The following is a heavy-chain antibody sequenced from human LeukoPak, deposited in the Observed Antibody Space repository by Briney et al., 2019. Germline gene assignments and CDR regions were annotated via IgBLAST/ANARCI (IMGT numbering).Heavy chain of an antibody. D-gene: IGHD3-10*01. J-gene: IGHJ4*02. Sequence: GSLRLSCAASGFTFSSYNMNWVRQAPGKGLEWVSSISSSSSYIYYADSVKGRFTISRDNAKNSLYLQMNSLRAEDTAVYYCARDGSGSYYQLFDYWGQGTLVTVSS. V-gene: IGHV3-21*01. CDR1: GFTFSSYN. CDR3: ARDGSGSYYQLFDY. CDR2: ISSSSSYI.